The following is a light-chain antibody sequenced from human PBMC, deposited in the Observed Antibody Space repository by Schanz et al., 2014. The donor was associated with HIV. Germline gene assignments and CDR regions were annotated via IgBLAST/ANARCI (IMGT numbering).Light chain of an antibody. CDR2: ATS. V-gene: IGKV3-20*01. J-gene: IGKJ1*01. Sequence: EIVLTQSPGSLSLSPGGRATLSCGASQRLSSSYLAWYQQKRDQPPRLVIYATSTRAAGIPDRFSGTGSGTDFTLTISRLEPEDFATYYCQQANTFPPWTFGHGTKVEI. CDR1: QRLSSSY. CDR3: QQANTFPPWT.